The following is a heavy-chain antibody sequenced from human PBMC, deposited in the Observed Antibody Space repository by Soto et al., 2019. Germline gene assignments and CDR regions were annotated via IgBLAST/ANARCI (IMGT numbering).Heavy chain of an antibody. Sequence: EVQLVESGGGLIQPGGSLRLSCAVSGFTVSNNYMSWVRQAPGKGLEGVSVIYSGGYTAYGDSVKGRFTISRDNSKNTLSLKKKTLGPDAPAVFSCAPTPGGGGYWGQGTLVTVSS. D-gene: IGHD2-15*01. CDR3: APTPGGGGY. CDR1: GFTVSNNY. J-gene: IGHJ4*02. V-gene: IGHV3-53*01. CDR2: IYSGGYT.